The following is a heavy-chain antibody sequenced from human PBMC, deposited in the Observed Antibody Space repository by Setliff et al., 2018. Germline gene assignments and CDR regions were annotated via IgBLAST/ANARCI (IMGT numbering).Heavy chain of an antibody. D-gene: IGHD1-26*01. Sequence: SETLSLTCTVSGGSISSGIYYWSWIRQPAGKGLEWIGRIYTSGSTNYNPSLKSRVTISVDTSRNQFALQLSSVTSADTAIYYCTKGRVGLAARAGYWGQGTLVTVSS. CDR3: TKGRVGLAARAGY. V-gene: IGHV4-61*02. J-gene: IGHJ4*02. CDR1: GGSISSGIYY. CDR2: IYTSGST.